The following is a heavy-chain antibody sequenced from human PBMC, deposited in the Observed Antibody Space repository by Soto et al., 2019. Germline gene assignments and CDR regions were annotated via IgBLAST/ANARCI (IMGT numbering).Heavy chain of an antibody. D-gene: IGHD4-4*01. V-gene: IGHV6-1*01. CDR1: GDSVSSNSAA. J-gene: IGHJ6*02. CDR2: TYYRSKWYN. Sequence: HSQTLSLTCAISGDSVSSNSAAWNWIRQSPSRGLEWLGRTYYRSKWYNDYAVSVKSRITINPDTSKNQFSLQLNSVTPEDTAVYYCARAHSNYGANYYYYGMDVWGQGTTVTVSS. CDR3: ARAHSNYGANYYYYGMDV.